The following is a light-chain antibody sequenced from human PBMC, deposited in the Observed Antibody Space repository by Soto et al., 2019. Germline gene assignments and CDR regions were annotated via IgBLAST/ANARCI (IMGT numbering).Light chain of an antibody. CDR1: DIGSKS. CDR3: QVWVSSYDYPRV. J-gene: IGLJ3*02. CDR2: NDR. Sequence: SYELTQPPSVSVAPGKTARITCGGNDIGSKSVHWYQQKPGQAPVLVIYNDRDRPSGIPERFSGSNSGNTATLTISRVEAGDEADYYCQVWVSSYDYPRVFGGGTKVTVL. V-gene: IGLV3-21*04.